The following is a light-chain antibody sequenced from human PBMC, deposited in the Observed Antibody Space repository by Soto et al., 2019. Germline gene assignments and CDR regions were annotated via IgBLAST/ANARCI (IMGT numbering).Light chain of an antibody. CDR3: HQYGHSPRT. V-gene: IGKV3-20*01. J-gene: IGKJ3*01. Sequence: EVVLTQSPGTLSWSPGERATLSFRASQTVSSNYLAWYQQKPGQAPRLLIYAASSSATGIPARFSGSGSGTDFTLTISRLEPEDCAVYYCHQYGHSPRTVGTGTKVDIK. CDR2: AAS. CDR1: QTVSSNY.